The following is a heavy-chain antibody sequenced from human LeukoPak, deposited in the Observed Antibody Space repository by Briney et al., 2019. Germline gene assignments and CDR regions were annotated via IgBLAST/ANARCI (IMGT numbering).Heavy chain of an antibody. Sequence: GGSLRLSCAASRFTFSSYSMNWVRQAPGKGLEWVAVIWYDGSNKYYADSVKGRFTISRDNSKNTLYLQMNSLRAEDTAAYYCAREVTMIVVVPTPGYWGQGTLVTVSS. CDR2: IWYDGSNK. CDR1: RFTFSSYS. D-gene: IGHD3-22*01. J-gene: IGHJ4*02. V-gene: IGHV3-33*08. CDR3: AREVTMIVVVPTPGY.